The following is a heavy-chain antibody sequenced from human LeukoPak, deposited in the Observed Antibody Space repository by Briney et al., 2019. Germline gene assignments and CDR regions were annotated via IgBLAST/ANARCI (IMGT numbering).Heavy chain of an antibody. D-gene: IGHD3-3*01. J-gene: IGHJ4*02. V-gene: IGHV4/OR15-8*01. CDR1: LDSTTSNF. Sequence: SETLSLTCTVSLDSTTSNFWRWVRQPPAKGLEWIGEIHRSGSPNYNPSLQSRVTISIDRSRNQIALELSSVTAADTAVYYCAREIFGGYNPGAYWGQGILVTVSS. CDR2: IHRSGSP. CDR3: AREIFGGYNPGAY.